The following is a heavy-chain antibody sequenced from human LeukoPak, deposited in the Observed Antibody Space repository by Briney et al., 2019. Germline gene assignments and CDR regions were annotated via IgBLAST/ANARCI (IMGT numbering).Heavy chain of an antibody. Sequence: NPSETLSLTCTVSGAPISSSSYYWGWIRQPPGKGLEWIGRLYYSGTTYYSPSLKSRVTISVDTSKNQISLKLGSVTAADTAVYYCARLTHSYYYESPAYYPYYYKDVWGKGTTVTVSS. J-gene: IGHJ6*03. CDR2: LYYSGTT. CDR1: GAPISSSSYY. D-gene: IGHD3-22*01. CDR3: ARLTHSYYYESPAYYPYYYKDV. V-gene: IGHV4-39*01.